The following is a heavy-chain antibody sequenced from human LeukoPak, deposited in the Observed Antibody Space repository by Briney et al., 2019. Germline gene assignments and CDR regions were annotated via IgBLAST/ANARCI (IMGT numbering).Heavy chain of an antibody. CDR2: IYYSGST. Sequence: SETLSLTCTVSGGSISSYYWSGIRQPPGKGLEWIGYIYYSGSTNYNPSLKSRVTISVDTSKNQFSLKLSSVTAADTAVYYCARSVYYGSGSYDYWGQGTLVTVSS. D-gene: IGHD3-10*01. J-gene: IGHJ4*02. CDR3: ARSVYYGSGSYDY. V-gene: IGHV4-59*01. CDR1: GGSISSYY.